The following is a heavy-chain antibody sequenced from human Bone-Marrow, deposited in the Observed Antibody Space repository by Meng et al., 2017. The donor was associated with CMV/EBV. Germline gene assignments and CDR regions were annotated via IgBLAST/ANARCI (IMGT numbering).Heavy chain of an antibody. CDR3: ARENSHYDFWTGYSPPYNDY. V-gene: IGHV3-30*19. CDR1: GFTFSSYG. CDR2: ISYDATNK. J-gene: IGHJ4*01. Sequence: GRSLRLSCVASGFTFSSYGMHWVRQAPGKGLEWVAVISYDATNKHYADSVKGRFTISRDNSKNTLYLQMNSLRAEDTAVYLCARENSHYDFWTGYSPPYNDYWDQGTLVTVSS. D-gene: IGHD3-3*01.